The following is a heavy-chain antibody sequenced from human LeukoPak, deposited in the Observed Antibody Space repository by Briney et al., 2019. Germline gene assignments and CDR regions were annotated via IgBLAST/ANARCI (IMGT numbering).Heavy chain of an antibody. V-gene: IGHV3-48*04. CDR1: GFTFSSYG. CDR2: ISSSGSTI. CDR3: ARDIYGSGPPVGDTIDY. Sequence: PGGSLRLSCVVSGFTFSSYGMSWIRQAPGKGLEWVSYISSSGSTIYYADSVKGRFTISRDNAKNSLYLQVNSLRAEDTAVYYCARDIYGSGPPVGDTIDYWGQGTLVTVSS. J-gene: IGHJ4*02. D-gene: IGHD3-10*01.